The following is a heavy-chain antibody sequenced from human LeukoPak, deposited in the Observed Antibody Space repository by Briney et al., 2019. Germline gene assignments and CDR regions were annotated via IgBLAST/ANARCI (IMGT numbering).Heavy chain of an antibody. Sequence: ASVKVSCKASGYTFTSYGISWVRQAPGQGLEWMGWISAYNGNTNYAQKLQGRVTMTTDTSTSTAYMELRSLRSDDTAVYYCARTPYNWNDKINWFDPWGQGTLVTVSS. V-gene: IGHV1-18*01. CDR3: ARTPYNWNDKINWFDP. CDR2: ISAYNGNT. J-gene: IGHJ5*02. CDR1: GYTFTSYG. D-gene: IGHD1-1*01.